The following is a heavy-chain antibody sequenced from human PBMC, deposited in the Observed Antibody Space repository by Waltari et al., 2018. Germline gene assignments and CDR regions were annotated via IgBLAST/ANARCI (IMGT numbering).Heavy chain of an antibody. CDR3: ARDGLQLYYYYYYYMDV. Sequence: QVQLVQSGAEVKKPGASVKVSCKASGYTFTSYYMHWVRQAPGQGLEWMGIINPSGGSTSYAQKFQGRVTMTRDTSTSTVYMELSSLRSEDTAVYYCARDGLQLYYYYYYYMDVWGKGTTVTVSS. V-gene: IGHV1-46*01. J-gene: IGHJ6*03. CDR1: GYTFTSYY. CDR2: INPSGGST. D-gene: IGHD4-4*01.